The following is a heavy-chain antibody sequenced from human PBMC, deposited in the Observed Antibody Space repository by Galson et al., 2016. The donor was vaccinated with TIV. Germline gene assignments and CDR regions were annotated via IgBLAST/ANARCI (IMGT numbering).Heavy chain of an antibody. V-gene: IGHV3-23*01. D-gene: IGHD3-3*01. CDR3: AKTIDVSGVLINYFYYGMDV. Sequence: SLRLSCAASGFTFSDFAMHWVRQAPGKGLEWVSSISATGGSTYYAGSVKGRFTTSRDNSNDHLSLQTSSLRAEDTAVYYCAKTIDVSGVLINYFYYGMDVWGHGTTVTVSS. CDR1: GFTFSDFA. CDR2: ISATGGST. J-gene: IGHJ6*02.